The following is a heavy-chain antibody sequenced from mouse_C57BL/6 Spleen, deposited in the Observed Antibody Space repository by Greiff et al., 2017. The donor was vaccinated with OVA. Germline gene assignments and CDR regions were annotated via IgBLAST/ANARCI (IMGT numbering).Heavy chain of an antibody. CDR3: ARGGYEWHYYAMDY. CDR2: IDPSDSYT. Sequence: QVQLQQPGAELVKPGASVKLSCKASGYTFTSYWMQWVTQRPGQGLEWIGEIDPSDSYTHYNQQFKGKATLTVDTSSSTAYMQLSSLTSEDAAVYYCARGGYEWHYYAMDYWGQGTSVTVSS. CDR1: GYTFTSYW. D-gene: IGHD2-2*01. J-gene: IGHJ4*01. V-gene: IGHV1-50*01.